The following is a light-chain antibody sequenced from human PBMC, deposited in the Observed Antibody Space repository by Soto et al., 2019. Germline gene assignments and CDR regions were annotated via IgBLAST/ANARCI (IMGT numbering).Light chain of an antibody. Sequence: QSALTQPPSASGSPGQSVTISCTGTSTDVGAYNYVSWYQQHPGKAPKLMIYEVTKWPSGVPDRFSGSKSGNTASLTVSGIQAEDEADYYCGSHAGNSNLVFGGGTKVTVL. J-gene: IGLJ3*02. CDR2: EVT. CDR1: STDVGAYNY. CDR3: GSHAGNSNLV. V-gene: IGLV2-8*01.